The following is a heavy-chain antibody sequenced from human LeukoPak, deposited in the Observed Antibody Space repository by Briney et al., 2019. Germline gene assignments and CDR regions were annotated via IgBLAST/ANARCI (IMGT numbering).Heavy chain of an antibody. CDR3: ARDGTSTDDY. D-gene: IGHD2-2*01. Sequence: ASVKVSCKASGYAFSNFGINWVRQAPGQGLEWMGWISGNNDNPNYGQKFQGRFAVTTDSSTTTAYMELRNLTFDDTAVYYCARDGTSTDDYWGQGTLVTVSS. CDR2: ISGNNDNP. V-gene: IGHV1-18*01. J-gene: IGHJ4*02. CDR1: GYAFSNFG.